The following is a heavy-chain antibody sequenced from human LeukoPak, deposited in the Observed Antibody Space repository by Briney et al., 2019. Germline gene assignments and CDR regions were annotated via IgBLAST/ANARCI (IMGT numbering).Heavy chain of an antibody. V-gene: IGHV4-39*01. Sequence: SETLSLTCTVSGGSISSSSYYWGWIRQPPPTPPEWIGSIYYSGSTYYNPSLKSRVTISVDTSKNQFSLKLSSVTAADTAVYYCASRGYSYGYASWGQGTLVTVSS. CDR2: IYYSGST. CDR3: ASRGYSYGYAS. J-gene: IGHJ5*02. CDR1: GGSISSSSYY. D-gene: IGHD5-18*01.